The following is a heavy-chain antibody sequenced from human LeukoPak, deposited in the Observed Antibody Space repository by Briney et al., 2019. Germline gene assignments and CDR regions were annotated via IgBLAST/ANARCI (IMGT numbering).Heavy chain of an antibody. CDR1: GFSLSSSGVG. CDR3: ASRRGYYDSSSYYGLDFDY. J-gene: IGHJ4*02. CDR2: IYWNDDK. V-gene: IGHV2-5*01. D-gene: IGHD3-22*01. Sequence: SGPTLVKPTQTLTLTCTFSGFSLSSSGVGVGWIRQPPGKALEWLALIYWNDDKRYSPSLKSRLTITKDTSKNQVVLTMTNMDPVDTATYYCASRRGYYDSSSYYGLDFDYWGQGTLVTVSS.